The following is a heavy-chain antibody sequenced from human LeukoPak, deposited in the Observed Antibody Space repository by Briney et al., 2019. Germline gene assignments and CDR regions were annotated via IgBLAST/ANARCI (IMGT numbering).Heavy chain of an antibody. J-gene: IGHJ4*02. CDR2: IDPSDSYT. CDR3: ARTSGYSYTFDY. Sequence: GESLKISCKGSGYSFTSYWISWVRQMPGKGLEWMGRIDPSDSYTNYSPSFQGHVTISADKSIRTAYLQWSSLKASDTAMYYCARTSGYSYTFDYWGRGTLVTVSS. CDR1: GYSFTSYW. D-gene: IGHD5-18*01. V-gene: IGHV5-10-1*01.